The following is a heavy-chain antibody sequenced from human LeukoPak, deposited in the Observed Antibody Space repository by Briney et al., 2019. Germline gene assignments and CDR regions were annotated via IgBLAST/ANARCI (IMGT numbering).Heavy chain of an antibody. J-gene: IGHJ4*02. D-gene: IGHD6-6*01. V-gene: IGHV4-39*01. CDR1: GASISSSSYY. CDR3: VRGAARPDY. CDR2: IYHSGST. Sequence: SETLSLTCTVSGASISSSSYYWSWIRQPPGKGLEWIGYIYHSGSTYYNPSLKSRVTISVDTSNNQFSLKLISVTAADTAVYYCVRGAARPDYWGQGTLVTVSS.